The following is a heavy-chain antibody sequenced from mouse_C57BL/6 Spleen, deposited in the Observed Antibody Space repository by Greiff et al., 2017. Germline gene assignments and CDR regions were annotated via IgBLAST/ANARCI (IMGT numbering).Heavy chain of an antibody. Sequence: VQLQQSGAELVKPGASVKMSCKASGYTFTTYPIEWMKQNHGNSLEWIGNFHPYNDDTKYNEKFKGKAILTVEKSSSTVYLEHSRLTSDDSAVYYCERGYDYDEGYYAMDYWGRGTSGTVSA. J-gene: IGHJ4*01. CDR2: FHPYNDDT. D-gene: IGHD2-4*01. CDR1: GYTFTTYP. V-gene: IGHV1-47*01. CDR3: ERGYDYDEGYYAMDY.